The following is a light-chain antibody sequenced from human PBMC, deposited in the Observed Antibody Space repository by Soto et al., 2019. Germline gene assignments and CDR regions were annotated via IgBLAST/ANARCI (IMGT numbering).Light chain of an antibody. CDR1: QSVSSN. CDR3: QQYSGSPIT. CDR2: GAS. V-gene: IGKV3-15*01. J-gene: IGKJ5*01. Sequence: EIVMTQSPSTLSVSPGERATLPCLASQSVSSNLAWYQQKPGQAPRLLIYGASTRATGIPARFSGSGSGTDFTLTSTSLEPEDFALYYCQQYSGSPITFGQGTRLEIK.